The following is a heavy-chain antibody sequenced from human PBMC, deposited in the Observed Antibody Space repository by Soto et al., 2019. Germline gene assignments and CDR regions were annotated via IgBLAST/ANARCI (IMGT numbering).Heavy chain of an antibody. Sequence: PGGSLRLSCAASGFTFSDYYMTWIRQAPGKGLEWVSSITSGGTTYHADSVKGRFTISRDNAKKSLFLQLNSLRAEDTAVYYCATDPDSSAYYGMDVWGQGTAVTVSS. J-gene: IGHJ6*02. CDR1: GFTFSDYY. V-gene: IGHV3-11*01. CDR3: ATDPDSSAYYGMDV. CDR2: ITSGGTT. D-gene: IGHD3-22*01.